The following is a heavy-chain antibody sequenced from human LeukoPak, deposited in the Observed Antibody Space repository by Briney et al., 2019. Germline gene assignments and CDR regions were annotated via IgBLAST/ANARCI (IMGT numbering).Heavy chain of an antibody. CDR1: GFTFSSYA. CDR2: ISGSGGST. V-gene: IGHV3-23*01. J-gene: IGHJ3*02. Sequence: GGSLRLSCAASGFTFSSYAMSWVRQAPGKGLEWVSAISGSGGSTYYADSVKGRFTISRDNAKNSLYLQMNSLRAEDTAVYYCARDGQWLAHTAFDIWGQGTMVTVSS. D-gene: IGHD6-19*01. CDR3: ARDGQWLAHTAFDI.